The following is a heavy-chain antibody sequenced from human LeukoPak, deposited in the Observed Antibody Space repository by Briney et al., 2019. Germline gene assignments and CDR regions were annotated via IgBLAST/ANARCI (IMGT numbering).Heavy chain of an antibody. CDR2: ISGSGGST. J-gene: IGHJ1*01. D-gene: IGHD6-13*01. CDR1: GCTFSSYA. CDR3: AKDSSSWSEYFQH. Sequence: PGGSLRLSCAASGCTFSSYAMSWVRQVPGKGLEWVSGISGSGGSTFYADSVKGRFTISRDNSKNTLYLQMNSLRAEDTAVYYCAKDSSSWSEYFQHWGQGTLVTVSS. V-gene: IGHV3-23*01.